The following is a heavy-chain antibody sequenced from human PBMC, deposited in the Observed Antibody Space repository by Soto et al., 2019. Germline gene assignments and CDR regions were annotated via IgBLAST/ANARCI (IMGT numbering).Heavy chain of an antibody. CDR3: ARDLHDTSGYYSYYFDY. CDR1: GFTFSSYG. CDR2: IWYDGSNK. V-gene: IGHV3-33*01. D-gene: IGHD3-22*01. Sequence: QVQLVESGGDVVQPGRSLRLSFAVSGFTFSSYGMHWVRQAPGKGLEWVAIIWYDGSNKYYADSVKGRFTISRDNSKNTLYLQMNSLRAEDTAVYYCARDLHDTSGYYSYYFDYWGQGTLVTVSS. J-gene: IGHJ4*02.